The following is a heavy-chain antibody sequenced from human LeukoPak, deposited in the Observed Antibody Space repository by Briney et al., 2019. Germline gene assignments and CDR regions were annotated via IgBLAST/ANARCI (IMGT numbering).Heavy chain of an antibody. CDR1: GGSISSSTYY. D-gene: IGHD3-10*01. CDR3: ARDDLHSGFDP. CDR2: IYYSGNT. J-gene: IGHJ5*02. Sequence: SETLSLTCTVSGGSISSSTYYWGWIRQSPGKGLEWIGNIYYSGNTYYNPSLKSRVTISVDTSKNQFSLKLSSVTAADTAVYYCARDDLHSGFDPWGQGTLVTVSS. V-gene: IGHV4-39*07.